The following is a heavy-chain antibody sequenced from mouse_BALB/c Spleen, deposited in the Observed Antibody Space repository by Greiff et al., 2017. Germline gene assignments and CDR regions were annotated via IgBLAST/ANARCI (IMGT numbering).Heavy chain of an antibody. Sequence: QVQLQQSGAELVRPGVSVKISCKGSGYTFTSYWMQWVKQRPGQGLEWIGAIYPGDGDTRYTQKFKGKATLTADKSSSTAYMQLSSLASEDSAVYYCARSGTSYYRYDLFDYWGQGTTLTVSS. CDR3: ARSGTSYYRYDLFDY. J-gene: IGHJ2*01. V-gene: IGHV1-87*01. D-gene: IGHD2-14*01. CDR1: GYTFTSYW. CDR2: IYPGDGDT.